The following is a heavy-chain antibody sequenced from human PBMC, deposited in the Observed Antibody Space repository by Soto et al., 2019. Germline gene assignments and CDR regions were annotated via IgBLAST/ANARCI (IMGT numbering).Heavy chain of an antibody. CDR2: ISSSSSTI. Sequence: GGSLRLSCAASGFTFSSYSMNWVRQAPGKGLEWVSYISSSSSTIYYADSVKGRFTISRDNAKNSLYLQMNSLRDEDTAVYYCARAEYSSSPNYYYYYGMDVWGQGTTVTVSS. D-gene: IGHD6-6*01. CDR1: GFTFSSYS. CDR3: ARAEYSSSPNYYYYYGMDV. V-gene: IGHV3-48*02. J-gene: IGHJ6*02.